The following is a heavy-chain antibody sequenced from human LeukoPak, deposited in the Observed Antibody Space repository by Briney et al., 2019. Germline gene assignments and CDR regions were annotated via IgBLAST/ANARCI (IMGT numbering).Heavy chain of an antibody. CDR2: IIPILGIA. CDR1: GGTFSSYA. D-gene: IGHD6-25*01. CDR3: ARAPSSGWLYFDY. Sequence: ASVKVSCKASGGTFSSYAISWVRQAPGQGLEWMGRIIPILGIANYAQKFQGRVTITADKSTSTAYMELSSLRSEDTAVYYCARAPSSGWLYFDYWGQGTLVTVSS. J-gene: IGHJ4*02. V-gene: IGHV1-69*04.